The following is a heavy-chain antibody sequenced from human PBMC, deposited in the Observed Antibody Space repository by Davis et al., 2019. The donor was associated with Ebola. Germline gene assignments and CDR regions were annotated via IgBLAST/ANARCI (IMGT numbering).Heavy chain of an antibody. CDR1: GFTFSSYV. Sequence: GESLKISCAASGFTFSSYVMSWVXQAPAPRLSCLSGISGSGGTTSYADSVKGRFTISRDNSKNTLYVQMNSLRAEDTAVYYCAKSINPHNGVPPLEYWGQGTLVAVSS. J-gene: IGHJ4*02. CDR2: ISGSGGTT. CDR3: AKSINPHNGVPPLEY. V-gene: IGHV3-23*01. D-gene: IGHD4-17*01.